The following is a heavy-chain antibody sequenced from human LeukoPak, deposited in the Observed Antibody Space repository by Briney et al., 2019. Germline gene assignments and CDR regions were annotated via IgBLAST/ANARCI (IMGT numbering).Heavy chain of an antibody. Sequence: GGSLRLSCAASGFTFSSDGMHWVRQAPGKGLEWVANIKQDGSEKYYVDSVEGRFSISRDNAKNSLYLQMNSLRVEDTAVYYCASAYCSSTICYPSFDYWGQGTLVTVSS. V-gene: IGHV3-7*01. CDR3: ASAYCSSTICYPSFDY. D-gene: IGHD2-2*01. CDR2: IKQDGSEK. CDR1: GFTFSSDG. J-gene: IGHJ4*02.